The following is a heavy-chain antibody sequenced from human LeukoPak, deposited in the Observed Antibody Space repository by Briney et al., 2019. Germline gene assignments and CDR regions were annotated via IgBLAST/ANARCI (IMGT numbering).Heavy chain of an antibody. V-gene: IGHV3-64*01. CDR1: GFTFSTYP. J-gene: IGHJ4*02. D-gene: IGHD1-26*01. CDR2: INNNGDRT. Sequence: GGSLRLSCAASGFTFSTYPMYWVRQAPGRGPEYVSGINNNGDRTYYAQSVKGRFTISRDNSKNTLYLQVGSLRAEDMAVYYCARGGLVGPTPYLDSWGQGTLVTVSS. CDR3: ARGGLVGPTPYLDS.